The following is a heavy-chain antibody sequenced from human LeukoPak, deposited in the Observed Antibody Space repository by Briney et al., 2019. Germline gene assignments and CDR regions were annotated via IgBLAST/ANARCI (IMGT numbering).Heavy chain of an antibody. CDR2: IYASGST. Sequence: SETLSLTCTVSGGSISIGSYYWSWIRQPAGKGLEWIGRIYASGSTNYNPSLKSRVTISVDTSKNQFSLKLSSVTAADTAVYYCARLSDYVWGSYRYTGPLYYMDVWGKGTTVTVSS. CDR3: ARLSDYVWGSYRYTGPLYYMDV. CDR1: GGSISIGSYY. D-gene: IGHD3-16*02. V-gene: IGHV4-61*02. J-gene: IGHJ6*03.